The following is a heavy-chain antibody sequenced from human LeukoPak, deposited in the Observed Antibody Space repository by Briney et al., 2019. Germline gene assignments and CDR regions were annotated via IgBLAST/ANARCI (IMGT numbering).Heavy chain of an antibody. J-gene: IGHJ4*02. CDR2: ISSSGSSI. CDR1: GFTFSSYA. CDR3: SRVACSSTTCYLAY. D-gene: IGHD2-2*01. Sequence: GGSLRLSCAASGFTFSSYAMNWVRQAPGKGLEWVSYISSSGSSINYADSVKGRFTTSRDSAENSLSLQMNSLRAEDTAVYYCSRVACSSTTCYLAYWGQGTLVTVSS. V-gene: IGHV3-48*03.